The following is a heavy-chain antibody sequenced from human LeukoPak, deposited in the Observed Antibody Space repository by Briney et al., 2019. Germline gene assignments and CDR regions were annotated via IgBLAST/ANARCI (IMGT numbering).Heavy chain of an antibody. J-gene: IGHJ4*02. CDR1: GFSVSTYY. CDR3: AADKTTSGWYELDY. D-gene: IGHD6-19*01. CDR2: ISNEGRT. V-gene: IGHV3-53*01. Sequence: PGGSLRLSCAASGFSVSTYYMTWVRQAPGNGLESVSVISNEGRTYYADSVKGRFTISRDDSKNMFFLQMNNLKAEDTAVYYCAADKTTSGWYELDYWGQGTLVTVSS.